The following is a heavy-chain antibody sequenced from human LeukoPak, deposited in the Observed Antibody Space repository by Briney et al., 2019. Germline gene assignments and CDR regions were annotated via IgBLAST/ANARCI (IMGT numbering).Heavy chain of an antibody. CDR2: ISYDGSNK. CDR3: ARDLELWTKYYYYGMDV. V-gene: IGHV3-30*03. Sequence: GGSLRLSCAASGFTFSSYGMHWVRQAPGKGLEWVAVISYDGSNKYYADSVKGRFTISRDNSKNTLYLQMNSLRAEDTAVYHCARDLELWTKYYYYGMDVWGQGTTVTVSS. CDR1: GFTFSSYG. J-gene: IGHJ6*02. D-gene: IGHD5-18*01.